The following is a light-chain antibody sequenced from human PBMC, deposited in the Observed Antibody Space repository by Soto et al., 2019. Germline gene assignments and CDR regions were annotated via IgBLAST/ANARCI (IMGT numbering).Light chain of an antibody. Sequence: QSALTQPASMSGSPGQSITISCTGSSSDVGSYKYVSWYQQHPGKAPKLIIYEVSNRPSGVSIRFSGSKSANTASLTLSGLQADDEAEYYCASFSNSTLVFGRGTKVTVL. CDR2: EVS. V-gene: IGLV2-14*01. CDR1: SSDVGSYKY. CDR3: ASFSNSTLV. J-gene: IGLJ1*01.